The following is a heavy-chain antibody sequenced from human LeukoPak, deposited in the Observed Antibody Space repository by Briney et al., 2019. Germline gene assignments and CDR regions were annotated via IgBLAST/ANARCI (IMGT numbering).Heavy chain of an antibody. V-gene: IGHV4-4*07. D-gene: IGHD2-21*01. CDR2: IYTSGST. Sequence: SEALSLTCTVSGGSNSSYYWSWIRQPAGKGLEWIGRIYTSGSTNYNPSLKSRVTMSVDTSKNQFSLKLSSVTAADTAVYYCARVFPICGGDCLDYWGQGTLVTVSS. CDR1: GGSNSSYY. CDR3: ARVFPICGGDCLDY. J-gene: IGHJ4*02.